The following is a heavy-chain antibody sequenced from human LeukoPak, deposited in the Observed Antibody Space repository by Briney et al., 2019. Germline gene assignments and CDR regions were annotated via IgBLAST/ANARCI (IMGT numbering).Heavy chain of an antibody. CDR3: ARGERLDSSGWYDFDP. D-gene: IGHD6-19*01. CDR1: GYTFTGYY. CDR2: INPNSGGT. V-gene: IGHV1-2*02. Sequence: GASVKVSCKASGYTFTGYYMHWVRQAPGQGLEWMGWINPNSGGTNYAQKFQGRVTMTRDTSISTAYMELSRLRSDDTAVYYCARGERLDSSGWYDFDPWGQGTLVTVSS. J-gene: IGHJ5*02.